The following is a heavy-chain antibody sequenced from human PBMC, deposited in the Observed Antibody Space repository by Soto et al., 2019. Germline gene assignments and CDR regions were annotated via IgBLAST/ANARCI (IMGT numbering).Heavy chain of an antibody. CDR1: GGSFSGYY. Sequence: SETLSLTCAVYGGSFSGYYWSWIRQPPGKGLEWIGEINHSGSTNYNPSLKSRVTISVDTSKNQFSLKLSSVTAADTAVYYCARGPNPRDSSGYYRYIGGAEYFQHWGQGTLVTVSS. D-gene: IGHD3-22*01. J-gene: IGHJ1*01. V-gene: IGHV4-34*01. CDR2: INHSGST. CDR3: ARGPNPRDSSGYYRYIGGAEYFQH.